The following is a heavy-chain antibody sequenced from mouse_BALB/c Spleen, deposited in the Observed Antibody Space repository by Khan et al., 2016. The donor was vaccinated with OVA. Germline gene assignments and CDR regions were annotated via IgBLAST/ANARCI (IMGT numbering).Heavy chain of an antibody. D-gene: IGHD2-12*01. V-gene: IGHV3-8*02. Sequence: EVQLQESGPSLVKPSQTLSLTCSVTGDSITTGYWNWIRKFPGNKLEYMGYIIYTGYTYYNPSLNSRISISPHTSNNQYYLQLNSVTDEDTATSYGARSAYRYAFVYWGQGTLVTVSA. CDR1: GDSITTGY. J-gene: IGHJ3*01. CDR2: IIYTGYT. CDR3: ARSAYRYAFVY.